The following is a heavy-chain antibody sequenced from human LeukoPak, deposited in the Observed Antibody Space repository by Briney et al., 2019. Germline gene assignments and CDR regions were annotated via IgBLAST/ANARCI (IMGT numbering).Heavy chain of an antibody. Sequence: GGSLRLSCAASGFTFSSYSMNWVRQAPGKGLEWVSSISSSSGYIYYADSVKGRFTISRDNAKNSLYLQMNSLRAEDTAVYYCGTFWSGYPFDYWGQGTLVTVSS. V-gene: IGHV3-21*01. CDR3: GTFWSGYPFDY. D-gene: IGHD3-3*01. J-gene: IGHJ4*02. CDR2: ISSSSGYI. CDR1: GFTFSSYS.